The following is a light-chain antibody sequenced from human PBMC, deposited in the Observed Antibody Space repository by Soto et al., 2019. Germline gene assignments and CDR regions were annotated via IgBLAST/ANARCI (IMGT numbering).Light chain of an antibody. V-gene: IGLV2-14*01. CDR2: EVS. CDR3: SSYTITSTYV. Sequence: SVPTQPASGSGSPGQSITISCTGTSSDVGGYNYVSWYQQHPGKAPKLMIYEVSDRPSGVSNRFSGSKSGNTASLTISGLQAEDEADYYCSSYTITSTYVFGTGTKVTVL. J-gene: IGLJ1*01. CDR1: SSDVGGYNY.